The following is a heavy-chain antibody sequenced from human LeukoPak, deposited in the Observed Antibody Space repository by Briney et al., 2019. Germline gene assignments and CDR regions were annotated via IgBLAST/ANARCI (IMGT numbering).Heavy chain of an antibody. V-gene: IGHV4-30-4*01. D-gene: IGHD1-14*01. CDR3: ARRGGFITWEYFDY. CDR2: IYYSGST. J-gene: IGHJ4*02. Sequence: SETLSLTCTVSGGSISSGDYYWSWIRQPPGKGLEWIGYIYYSGSTYYNPSLKSRVTISVDTSKNQFTLKLSSVTAADTAVYYCARRGGFITWEYFDYWGQGTLVTVSS. CDR1: GGSISSGDYY.